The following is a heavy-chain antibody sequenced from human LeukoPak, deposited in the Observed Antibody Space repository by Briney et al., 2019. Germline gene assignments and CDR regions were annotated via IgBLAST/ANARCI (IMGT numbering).Heavy chain of an antibody. J-gene: IGHJ4*02. CDR3: ARLSGGQLWRGTWGRYFDY. V-gene: IGHV4-59*05. CDR2: IYYSGST. D-gene: IGHD5-18*01. Sequence: SETLSLTCTVSGGSMSSHYWSWIRQPPGKGLEWIGSIYYSGSTYYNPSLKSRVTISVDTSKNQFSLKLSSVTAADTAVYYCARLSGGQLWRGTWGRYFDYWGQGTLVTVSS. CDR1: GGSMSSHY.